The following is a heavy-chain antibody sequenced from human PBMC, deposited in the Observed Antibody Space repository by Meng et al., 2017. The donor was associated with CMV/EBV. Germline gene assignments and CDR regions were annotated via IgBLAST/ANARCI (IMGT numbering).Heavy chain of an antibody. J-gene: IGHJ6*02. CDR1: GYTFTSYD. D-gene: IGHD3-3*01. CDR3: ARSGTRYYETYYDFWGGYYYYYCGMDV. Sequence: ASVKVSCKASGYTFTSYDINWVRQATGQGLEWMGWMNPNSGNTGYAQKFQGRVTITRNTSISTAYMELSSLSSEDTAVYYCARSGTRYYETYYDFWGGYYYYYCGMDVWGQGTMVTVSS. V-gene: IGHV1-8*03. CDR2: MNPNSGNT.